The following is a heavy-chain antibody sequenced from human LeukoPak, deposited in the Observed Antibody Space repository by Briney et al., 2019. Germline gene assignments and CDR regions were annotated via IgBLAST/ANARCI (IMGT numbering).Heavy chain of an antibody. CDR2: IYYSGST. CDR1: GGSTIGYY. V-gene: IGHV4-59*01. CDR3: ARAGRGCSRTSCPIPYYGLDV. Sequence: SGTLSLACTVSGGSTIGYYWSWIRQPPGKGLGWIGHIYYSGSTDYNPSLKSRVTISVDTSKSQFSLKLTSVTAADTAVYYCARAGRGCSRTSCPIPYYGLDVWGQGTTVTVSS. D-gene: IGHD2-2*01. J-gene: IGHJ6*02.